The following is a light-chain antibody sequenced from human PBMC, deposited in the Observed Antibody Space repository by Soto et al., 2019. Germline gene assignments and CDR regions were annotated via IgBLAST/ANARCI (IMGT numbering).Light chain of an antibody. CDR2: GAS. J-gene: IGKJ2*01. CDR1: QSISANL. Sequence: EIALTQSPGLLSSSLGEPAALSCRASQSISANLLAWYQLRPGQSPMLLVYGASGRATGVPGRFSGSGSGTEFTLTISRLEPEDFVVYCCQHFGTSLDYTFGEGTKLEI. V-gene: IGKV3-20*01. CDR3: QHFGTSLDYT.